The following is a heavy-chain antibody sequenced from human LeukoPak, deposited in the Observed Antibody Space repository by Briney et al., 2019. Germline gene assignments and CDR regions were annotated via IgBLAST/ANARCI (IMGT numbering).Heavy chain of an antibody. D-gene: IGHD3-22*01. CDR3: ARDLYYYDSSITEGHDDAFDI. Sequence: PGGSLRLSCAASGFTFSSYIMNWVRQAPGKGLEWVSSISSSSSHIYYADSVKGRFTISRDNAKNSLYLQMNSLRAEDTAVYYCARDLYYYDSSITEGHDDAFDIWGQGTMVTVSS. J-gene: IGHJ3*02. CDR1: GFTFSSYI. V-gene: IGHV3-21*01. CDR2: ISSSSSHI.